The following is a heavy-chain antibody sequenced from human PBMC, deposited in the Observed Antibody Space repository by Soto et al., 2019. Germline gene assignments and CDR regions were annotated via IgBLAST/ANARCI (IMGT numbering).Heavy chain of an antibody. CDR2: ISGSSSTI. Sequence: LRLSCAASGFTFSSYSMNWVRQAPGKGLEWVSYISGSSSTIYYADSVKGRFTISRDNAKNSLYLQMNSLRDEDTAVYYCARGVYSSSWPHTTEYFQHWGQGTLVTVSS. CDR3: ARGVYSSSWPHTTEYFQH. J-gene: IGHJ1*01. D-gene: IGHD6-13*01. CDR1: GFTFSSYS. V-gene: IGHV3-48*02.